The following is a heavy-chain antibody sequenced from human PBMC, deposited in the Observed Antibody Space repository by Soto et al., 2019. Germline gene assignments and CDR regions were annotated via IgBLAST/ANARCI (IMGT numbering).Heavy chain of an antibody. CDR1: GGTFSRNT. Sequence: ASVKVSCKASGGTFSRNTISWVRQAPGQGLEWMGGIMPIFGSANYAQKFQGRVTITADEDTRTVYMELSRLRSEDTAVYYCARQFDSDTTGYYYAYWGQGTLVTVSS. V-gene: IGHV1-69*13. J-gene: IGHJ4*02. D-gene: IGHD3-22*01. CDR3: ARQFDSDTTGYYYAY. CDR2: IMPIFGSA.